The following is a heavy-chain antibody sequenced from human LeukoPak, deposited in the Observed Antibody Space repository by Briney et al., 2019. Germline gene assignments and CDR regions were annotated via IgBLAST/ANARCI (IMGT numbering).Heavy chain of an antibody. Sequence: SVKVSCKASGGSFSSYIITWVRQAPGQGLEWMGGIIPIFGTANYAQKFQGRVTITADESTSTAYMELSSLRSEDTAVYYCARELFTETTVTTFAFDIWGQGTMVTVSS. V-gene: IGHV1-69*13. J-gene: IGHJ3*02. CDR2: IIPIFGTA. D-gene: IGHD4-11*01. CDR3: ARELFTETTVTTFAFDI. CDR1: GGSFSSYI.